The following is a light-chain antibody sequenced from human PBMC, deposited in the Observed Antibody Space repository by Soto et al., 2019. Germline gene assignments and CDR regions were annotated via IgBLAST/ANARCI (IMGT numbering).Light chain of an antibody. J-gene: IGKJ5*01. V-gene: IGKV3-15*01. CDR2: YAS. CDR1: QSVSNN. Sequence: EIMMTQSPATLSVSPGERATLSCRASQSVSNNLAWYQQKPGQAPRLLIYYASTRATGIPARFSGSGSGTEFTLTIGSLESVDVALYYCQEYNNWPPITFGHGTRLEIK. CDR3: QEYNNWPPIT.